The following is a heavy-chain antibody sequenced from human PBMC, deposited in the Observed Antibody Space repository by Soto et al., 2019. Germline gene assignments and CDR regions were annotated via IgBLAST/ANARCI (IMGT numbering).Heavy chain of an antibody. CDR1: GGFVRSSTYF. J-gene: IGHJ4*02. CDR3: TRHEGGGAADRLLDY. V-gene: IGHV4-39*01. Sequence: SETLSLTCTVSGGFVRSSTYFWVCIRLSPGKGLEGIASIYYSGRTHNNPALKSRFTMSVDTYTNQFSLKMNAVTAADTAVYYCTRHEGGGAADRLLDYCGQGTLVTVS. CDR2: IYYSGRT. D-gene: IGHD6-13*01.